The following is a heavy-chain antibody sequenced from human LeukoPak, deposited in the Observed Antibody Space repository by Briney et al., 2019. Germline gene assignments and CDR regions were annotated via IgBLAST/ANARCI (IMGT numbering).Heavy chain of an antibody. CDR1: GFTFSDYY. J-gene: IGHJ4*02. Sequence: PGGSLRLSCAASGFTFSDYYMSWIRQAPGKGLEWVSYISSSGSTIYYADSVKVRFTISRDNAKNSLYLQMNSLRAEDTAVYYCARDAFTIFGVVITTQRFDYWGQGTLVTVCS. V-gene: IGHV3-11*01. CDR2: ISSSGSTI. CDR3: ARDAFTIFGVVITTQRFDY. D-gene: IGHD3-3*01.